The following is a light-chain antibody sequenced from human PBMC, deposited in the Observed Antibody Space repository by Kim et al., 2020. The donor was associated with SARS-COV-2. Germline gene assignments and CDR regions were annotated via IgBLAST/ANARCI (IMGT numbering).Light chain of an antibody. V-gene: IGKV3-20*01. CDR2: GAS. CDR3: QQYGSSPLYT. Sequence: SPGERATLSCRASQSVSNNYLAWYQQKPGQAPRLLIYGASSRATGIPDRFSGSGSGTDFTLTISRLEPEDIAVYYCQQYGSSPLYTFGQGTKLEIK. CDR1: QSVSNNY. J-gene: IGKJ2*01.